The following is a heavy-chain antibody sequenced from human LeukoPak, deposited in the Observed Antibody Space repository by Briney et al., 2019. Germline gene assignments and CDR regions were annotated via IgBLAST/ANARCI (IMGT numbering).Heavy chain of an antibody. J-gene: IGHJ3*02. D-gene: IGHD1-26*01. CDR3: ARIVVDTDDAFDI. CDR1: GCTFSSYA. CDR2: IIPILGIA. V-gene: IGHV1-69*04. Sequence: ASVKVSCKASGCTFSSYAISWVRQAPGQGLEWMGRIIPILGIANYAQKFQGRVTITADKSTSTAYMELSSLRSEGTAVYYCARIVVDTDDAFDIWGQGTMVTVSS.